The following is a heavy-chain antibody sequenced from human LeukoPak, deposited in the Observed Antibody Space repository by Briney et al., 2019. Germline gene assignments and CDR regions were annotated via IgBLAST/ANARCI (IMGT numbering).Heavy chain of an antibody. CDR1: GFTFSSYG. Sequence: GGSLRLSCAASGFTFSSYGMNWVRQAPGKGLEWVSAISGSGGSTYYADSVKGRFTISRDNSKNTLYLQMNSLRAEDTAVYYCAKLWFGELLDYFDYWGQGTLVTVSS. J-gene: IGHJ4*02. CDR3: AKLWFGELLDYFDY. D-gene: IGHD3-10*01. CDR2: ISGSGGST. V-gene: IGHV3-23*01.